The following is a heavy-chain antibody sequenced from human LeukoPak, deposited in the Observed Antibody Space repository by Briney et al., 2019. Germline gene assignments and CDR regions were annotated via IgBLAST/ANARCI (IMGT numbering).Heavy chain of an antibody. D-gene: IGHD2-21*02. J-gene: IGHJ6*03. Sequence: ASVKVSCKASGYTFSNYYIHWVRLAPGQGLEWMGWINPNSGGTNCPQKFQGRVTMTRDTSISTAYMELNTLRSDDTAIYYCARSYCGGDCYSQGYYYYYMDVWGKGTTVTVSS. CDR2: INPNSGGT. V-gene: IGHV1-2*02. CDR3: ARSYCGGDCYSQGYYYYYMDV. CDR1: GYTFSNYY.